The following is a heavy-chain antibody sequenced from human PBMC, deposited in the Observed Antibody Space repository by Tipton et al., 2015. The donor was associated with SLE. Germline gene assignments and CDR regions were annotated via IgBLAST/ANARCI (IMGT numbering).Heavy chain of an antibody. D-gene: IGHD2/OR15-2a*01. J-gene: IGHJ4*02. Sequence: LSLTCTVSGGSISSYYWSWIRQPPGKGLEWIGYIYYSGSTNYNPSLKSRVTISVDTSKNQFSLKLSSVTAADTAVYYCASGGWNRGYYFDYWGQGTLVTVSS. V-gene: IGHV4-59*08. CDR2: IYYSGST. CDR3: ASGGWNRGYYFDY. CDR1: GGSISSYY.